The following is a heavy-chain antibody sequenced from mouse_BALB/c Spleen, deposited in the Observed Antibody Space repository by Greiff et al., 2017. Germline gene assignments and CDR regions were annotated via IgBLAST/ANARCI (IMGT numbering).Heavy chain of an antibody. CDR1: GYTFTSYW. CDR3: ARPQFYGNFFDY. D-gene: IGHD2-1*01. CDR2: INPSNGRT. Sequence: QVQLKEPGAELVKPGASVKLSCKASGYTFTSYWMHWVKQRPGQGLEWIGEINPSNGRTNYNEKFKSKATLTVDKSSSTAYMQLSSLTSEDSAVYYCARPQFYGNFFDYWGQGTTLTVSS. V-gene: IGHV1S81*02. J-gene: IGHJ2*01.